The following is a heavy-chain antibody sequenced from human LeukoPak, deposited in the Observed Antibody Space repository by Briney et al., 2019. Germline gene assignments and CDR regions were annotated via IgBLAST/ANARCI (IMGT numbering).Heavy chain of an antibody. D-gene: IGHD2-2*01. Sequence: GASVKVSCKASGGTFSSYAISWVRQAPGQGLGWMGGIIPIFGTANYAQKFQGRVTITADESTSTAYMELSSLRSEDTAVYYCALTDIVVVPAAMTGWFDPWGQGTLVTVSS. CDR1: GGTFSSYA. J-gene: IGHJ5*02. V-gene: IGHV1-69*13. CDR3: ALTDIVVVPAAMTGWFDP. CDR2: IIPIFGTA.